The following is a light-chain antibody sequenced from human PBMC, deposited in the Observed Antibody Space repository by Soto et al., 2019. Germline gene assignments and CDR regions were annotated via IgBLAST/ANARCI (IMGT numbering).Light chain of an antibody. Sequence: QSALTQPASVSGSPGQSITISCTGTISDVGRYNLVSWHQQHPDKAPKLIIYEDIERPSGVSHRFSGSTSGNTASLTISGLQTEDEAKYFCCSYAGGASVVFGGGTKVTVL. CDR2: EDI. V-gene: IGLV2-23*01. J-gene: IGLJ2*01. CDR3: CSYAGGASVV. CDR1: ISDVGRYNL.